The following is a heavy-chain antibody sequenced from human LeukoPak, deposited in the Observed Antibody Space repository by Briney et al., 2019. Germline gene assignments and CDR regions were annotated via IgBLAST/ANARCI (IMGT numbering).Heavy chain of an antibody. D-gene: IGHD4-17*01. CDR2: INWNGGST. Sequence: GGSLRLSCAASGFTFSSYAMSWVRQAPGKGLEWVSGINWNGGSTGYADSVKGRFTISRDNAKNSLYLQMNSLRAEDTALYYCARFRVYGDYSIDDYMDVWGKGTTVTVSS. CDR3: ARFRVYGDYSIDDYMDV. CDR1: GFTFSSYA. V-gene: IGHV3-20*04. J-gene: IGHJ6*03.